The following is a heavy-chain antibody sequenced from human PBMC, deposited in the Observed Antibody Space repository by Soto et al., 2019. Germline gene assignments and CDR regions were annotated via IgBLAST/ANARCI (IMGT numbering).Heavy chain of an antibody. J-gene: IGHJ6*02. CDR3: ARSITFVRGEVARGSMYYYYGLDV. V-gene: IGHV3-7*03. D-gene: IGHD3-10*01. Sequence: GGSLRLSCVVSQFPFSRYCMSWVRQAPGKGLELVANRNQDGTETYFAESVRGRFSLSRDNAQNSLILQMNSLRAEVTVVYYCARSITFVRGEVARGSMYYYYGLDVWGRGTSVTVSS. CDR2: RNQDGTET. CDR1: QFPFSRYC.